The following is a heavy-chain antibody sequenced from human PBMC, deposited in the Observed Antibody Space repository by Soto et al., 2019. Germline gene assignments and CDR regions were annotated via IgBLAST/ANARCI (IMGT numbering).Heavy chain of an antibody. J-gene: IGHJ4*02. V-gene: IGHV3-15*07. CDR1: GFTFSNAW. CDR3: TTDPVTMIVVVPSSG. CDR2: IKSKTDGGTT. Sequence: GGSLRLSCAASGFTFSNAWMNWVRQAPGKGLEWVGRIKSKTDGGTTDYAAPVKGRFTISRDDSKNTLYLQMNSLKTEDTAVYYCTTDPVTMIVVVPSSGWGQGTLVAVYS. D-gene: IGHD3-22*01.